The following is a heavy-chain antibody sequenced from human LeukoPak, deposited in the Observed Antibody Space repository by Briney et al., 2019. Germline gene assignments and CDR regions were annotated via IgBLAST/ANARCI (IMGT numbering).Heavy chain of an antibody. CDR1: GGSSSGYY. Sequence: SETLSLTCAAYGGSSSGYYWSWIRQPPGKGLEWIGEINHSGSTNYNPSLKSRVTISVDTSKNQFSLKLSSVTAADTAVYYCARETVAGTYYFDYWGQGTLVTVSS. V-gene: IGHV4-34*01. CDR2: INHSGST. CDR3: ARETVAGTYYFDY. D-gene: IGHD6-19*01. J-gene: IGHJ4*02.